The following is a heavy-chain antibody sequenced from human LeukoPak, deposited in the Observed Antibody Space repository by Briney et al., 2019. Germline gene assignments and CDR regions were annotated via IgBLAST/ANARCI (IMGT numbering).Heavy chain of an antibody. V-gene: IGHV3-33*08. CDR3: ARDITGDPPPYYFDY. D-gene: IGHD7-27*01. Sequence: GGSLRLSCAASGFTFSPYSMNWVRQAPGKGLEWLAVMWFDGSHKYYADSVKGRFTISRDNSKSMLYLQMSSLRAEDTAVYYCARDITGDPPPYYFDYWGQGSLVTVSS. J-gene: IGHJ4*02. CDR2: MWFDGSHK. CDR1: GFTFSPYS.